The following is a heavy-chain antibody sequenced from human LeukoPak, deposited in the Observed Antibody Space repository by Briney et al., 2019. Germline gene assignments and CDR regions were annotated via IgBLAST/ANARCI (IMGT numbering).Heavy chain of an antibody. D-gene: IGHD2/OR15-2a*01. J-gene: IGHJ3*02. CDR2: IRYDGSAK. V-gene: IGHV3-30*02. Sequence: GGSLRLSCAASGFTFNTYDMHWVRQAPGKGLEWVAFIRYDGSAKSYADSVKGRFTISRDNSKNMLYLQLNSLRAEDRAVCYCAKPLGKSTVQTFDIWGQGTMVTVSS. CDR1: GFTFNTYD. CDR3: AKPLGKSTVQTFDI.